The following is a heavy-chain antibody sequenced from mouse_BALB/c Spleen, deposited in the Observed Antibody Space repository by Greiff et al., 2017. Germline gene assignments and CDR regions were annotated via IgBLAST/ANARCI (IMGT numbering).Heavy chain of an antibody. CDR2: IWAGGST. V-gene: IGHV2-9*02. J-gene: IGHJ4*01. D-gene: IGHD2-4*01. CDR1: GFSLTSYG. Sequence: VQGVESGPGLVAPSQSLSITCTVSGFSLTSYGVHWVRQPPGKGLEWLGVIWAGGSTNYNSALMSRLSISKDNSKSQVFLKMNSLQTDDTAMYYCARLLRRGYAMDYWGQGTSVTVSS. CDR3: ARLLRRGYAMDY.